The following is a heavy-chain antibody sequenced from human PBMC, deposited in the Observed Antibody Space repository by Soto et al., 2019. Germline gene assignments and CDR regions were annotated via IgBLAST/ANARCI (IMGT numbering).Heavy chain of an antibody. Sequence: QLQLQESGSGLVKPSQTLSLTCTVSGGSIRTGGYSWSWIRQPPGKGLEWIGNTYHSGNPYYNPSPKSRVTISVDGSKNQFSRKVSSVTAAATAVYYCAREDYGDYGGYFDYWGQGSLVTGSS. V-gene: IGHV4-30-2*01. CDR2: TYHSGNP. D-gene: IGHD4-17*01. J-gene: IGHJ4*02. CDR1: GGSIRTGGYS. CDR3: AREDYGDYGGYFDY.